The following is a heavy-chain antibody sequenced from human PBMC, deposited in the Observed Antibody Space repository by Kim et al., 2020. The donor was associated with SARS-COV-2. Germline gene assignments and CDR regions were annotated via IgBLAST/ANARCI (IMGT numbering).Heavy chain of an antibody. D-gene: IGHD3-22*01. Sequence: ADSVKGPFTVSRDNARNTLYLQMDRLRAEDTALYYCAKDHESSGWPTFDYWGQGTQVTVSS. J-gene: IGHJ4*02. CDR3: AKDHESSGWPTFDY. V-gene: IGHV3-33*06.